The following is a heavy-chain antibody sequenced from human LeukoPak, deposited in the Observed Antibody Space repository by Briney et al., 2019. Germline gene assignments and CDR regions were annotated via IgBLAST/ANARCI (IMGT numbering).Heavy chain of an antibody. CDR3: ARLNGIAAAGTVGNWFDP. D-gene: IGHD6-13*01. CDR2: IYTSGST. V-gene: IGHV4-4*07. Sequence: SETLPLTCTVSGGSISSYYWSWIRQPAGKGLEWIGRIYTSGSTNYNPSLKSRDTMSVDTSENQFPLKLSSVTAADTAAYYCARLNGIAAAGTVGNWFDPWGQGTLVTVSS. J-gene: IGHJ5*02. CDR1: GGSISSYY.